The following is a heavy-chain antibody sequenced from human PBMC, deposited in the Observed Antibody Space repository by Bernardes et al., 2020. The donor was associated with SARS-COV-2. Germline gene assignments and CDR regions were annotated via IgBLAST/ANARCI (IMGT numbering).Heavy chain of an antibody. J-gene: IGHJ6*02. Sequence: SVKVSCKASGGTFSSYAISWVRQAPGQGLEWMGGIIPIFGTANYAQKFQGRVTITADESTSTAYMELSSLRSEDTAVYYCASGGSYYLDYYYYGMDVWGQGTTVTVSS. CDR1: GGTFSSYA. CDR2: IIPIFGTA. D-gene: IGHD1-26*01. CDR3: ASGGSYYLDYYYYGMDV. V-gene: IGHV1-69*13.